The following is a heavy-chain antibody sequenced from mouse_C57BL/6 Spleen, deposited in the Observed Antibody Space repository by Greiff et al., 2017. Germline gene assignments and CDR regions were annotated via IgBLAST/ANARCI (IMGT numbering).Heavy chain of an antibody. Sequence: QVQLQQPGAELVKPGASVKMSCKASGYTFTSYWITWVKQRPGQGLAWIGDIYPGSGSTNYNEKFKSKATLTVDTSSSTAYMQLSSLTSEDSAVYYCARNEGENAMDYWGQGTSVTVSS. CDR2: IYPGSGST. J-gene: IGHJ4*01. CDR1: GYTFTSYW. V-gene: IGHV1-55*01. CDR3: ARNEGENAMDY.